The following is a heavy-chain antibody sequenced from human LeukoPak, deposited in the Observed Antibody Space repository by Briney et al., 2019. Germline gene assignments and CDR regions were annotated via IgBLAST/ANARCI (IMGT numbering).Heavy chain of an antibody. CDR3: ASLMPAAHAP. V-gene: IGHV4-59*13. Sequence: SETLSLTCTVSGGPISSYYGSGLRQPPGKGLEWIGYIHYSESTNYNPSLKSRVTMSVDTSKNQVSLKLSTVTAADTAVYYCASLMPAAHAPWGQGTLVAVSS. D-gene: IGHD2-2*01. CDR1: GGPISSYY. J-gene: IGHJ4*02. CDR2: IHYSEST.